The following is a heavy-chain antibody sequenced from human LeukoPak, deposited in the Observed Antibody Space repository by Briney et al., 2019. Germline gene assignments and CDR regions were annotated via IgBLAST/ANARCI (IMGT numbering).Heavy chain of an antibody. J-gene: IGHJ4*02. CDR3: AKSSGVWGSYQDYFDY. V-gene: IGHV3-74*01. CDR2: INSDGSST. Sequence: PGGSLRLSCAASGFTFSSYWMHWVRQAPGKGLVWASRINSDGSSTSYADSVKGRFTISRDNAKNTLYLQMNSLRAEDTALYYCAKSSGVWGSYQDYFDYWGQGTLVTVSS. CDR1: GFTFSSYW. D-gene: IGHD3-16*02.